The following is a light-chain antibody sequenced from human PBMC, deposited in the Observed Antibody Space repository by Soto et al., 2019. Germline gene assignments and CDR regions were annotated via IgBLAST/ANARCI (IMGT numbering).Light chain of an antibody. CDR3: QQRSNWPLT. J-gene: IGKJ4*01. V-gene: IGKV3-11*01. CDR1: QSVSSY. Sequence: EIGLTQSPGTLSLSPWERATLFCMASQSVSSYLAWYQQKPGQAPRLLIYDASNRATGIPARFSGSGSGTDFTLTISSLEPEDFAVYYCQQRSNWPLTFGGGTKVDI. CDR2: DAS.